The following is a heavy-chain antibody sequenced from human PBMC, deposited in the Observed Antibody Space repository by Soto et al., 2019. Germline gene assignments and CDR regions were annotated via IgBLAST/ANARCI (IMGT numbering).Heavy chain of an antibody. CDR3: AKDFRAAGYSHGSFDY. CDR2: ISGSGGST. V-gene: IGHV3-23*01. D-gene: IGHD5-18*01. Sequence: GGSLRLSCAASGFTFSGYALTWVRQAPGKGLEWVSTISGSGGSTYYADSVKGRFTISRDNSKNTLYLQMNSLRAEDTAVYYCAKDFRAAGYSHGSFDYWGQGTLVTVSS. J-gene: IGHJ4*02. CDR1: GFTFSGYA.